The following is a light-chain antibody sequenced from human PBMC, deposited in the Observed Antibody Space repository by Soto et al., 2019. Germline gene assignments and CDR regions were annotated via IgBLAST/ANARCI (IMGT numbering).Light chain of an antibody. V-gene: IGLV2-8*01. CDR3: SSYGGSNNYV. J-gene: IGLJ1*01. CDR1: SSDVGGYNY. CDR2: EVS. Sequence: QSFLTQPPSASGSPGRSVTISCTGTSSDVGGYNYVSWYQQHPGQAPKLMIYEVSKRPSGVPDRFSGSKSGNTASLTVSGLQAEDEADYYCSSYGGSNNYVFGTGTKVTVL.